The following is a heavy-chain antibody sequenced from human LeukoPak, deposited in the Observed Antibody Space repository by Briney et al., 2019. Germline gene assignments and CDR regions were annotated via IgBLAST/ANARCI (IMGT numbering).Heavy chain of an antibody. CDR1: GYSFTNCW. Sequence: GESLKISCKGSGYSFTNCWIGWVRQMPGKGLEGMGIIYPDDSDTRYSPSFQGQVTISVDKSISTASLQSSSLKASDTAMYYCARMGGTRYVDFFLWYLGQHCFDPWGQGTLVTVSS. D-gene: IGHD4-17*01. CDR3: ARMGGTRYVDFFLWYLGQHCFDP. V-gene: IGHV5-51*01. CDR2: IYPDDSDT. J-gene: IGHJ5*02.